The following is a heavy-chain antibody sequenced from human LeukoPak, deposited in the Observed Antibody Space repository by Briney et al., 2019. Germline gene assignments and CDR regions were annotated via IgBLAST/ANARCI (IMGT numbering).Heavy chain of an antibody. Sequence: ASVKVSCKASGYTFTGYYMHWVRQAPGQGLEWMGWINPNSGGTNYAQKLQGRVTMTTDTSTSTAYMELRSLRSDDTAVYYCARIRLTIFGVVINGFDYWGQGTLVTVSS. CDR1: GYTFTGYY. CDR2: INPNSGGT. CDR3: ARIRLTIFGVVINGFDY. D-gene: IGHD3-3*01. V-gene: IGHV1-2*02. J-gene: IGHJ4*02.